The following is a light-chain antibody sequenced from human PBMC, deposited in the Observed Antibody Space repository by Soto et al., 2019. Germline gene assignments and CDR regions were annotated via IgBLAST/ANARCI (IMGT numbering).Light chain of an antibody. CDR2: GNS. CDR3: QSYDSSLSGHVV. J-gene: IGLJ2*01. V-gene: IGLV1-40*01. CDR1: SSNIGAGYD. Sequence: QPVLTHPPSVSGAPGQRVTISCTGSSSNIGAGYDVHWYQQLPGTAPKLLIYGNSNRPSGVPDRFSGSKSGTSASLAITGLQAEDEADYYCQSYDSSLSGHVVFGGGTKLTVL.